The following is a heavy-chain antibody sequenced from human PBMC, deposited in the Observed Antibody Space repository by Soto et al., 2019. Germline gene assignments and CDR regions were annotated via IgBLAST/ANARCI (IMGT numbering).Heavy chain of an antibody. CDR2: MNPNSGNT. CDR3: ARGVVVVPAAMWYYYYYYMDV. V-gene: IGHV1-8*01. CDR1: GYTFTSYD. Sequence: QVQLVQSGAEVKKPGASVKVSCKASGYTFTSYDINRVRQATGQGLEWMGWMNPNSGNTGYAQKFQDRVTMTRNTSISTAYMELSSLRSEDTAVYYCARGVVVVPAAMWYYYYYYMDVWGKGTTVTVSS. J-gene: IGHJ6*03. D-gene: IGHD2-2*01.